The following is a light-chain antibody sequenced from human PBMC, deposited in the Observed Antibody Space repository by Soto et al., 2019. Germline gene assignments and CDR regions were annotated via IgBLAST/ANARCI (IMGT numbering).Light chain of an antibody. Sequence: QSVLTQPASVSGSPGQPIPISCTGTSSDVGSYNVVSWYQQHPGEVPKLMIYEVSKRPSGVSNRFSGSKSGNTASLTISGLQAGDEADYYCCSYVGSTTYVFGTGTKVTVL. CDR1: SSDVGSYNV. CDR2: EVS. CDR3: CSYVGSTTYV. J-gene: IGLJ1*01. V-gene: IGLV2-23*02.